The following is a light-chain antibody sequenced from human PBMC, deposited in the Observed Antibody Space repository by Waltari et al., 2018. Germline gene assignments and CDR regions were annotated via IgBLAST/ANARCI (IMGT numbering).Light chain of an antibody. V-gene: IGKV3-20*01. CDR2: GAS. CDR1: QSVSSRY. CDR3: QQYGNSLWT. Sequence: EIVLTQSPGTLSLSPGERATLSCRASQSVSSRYLGWYQKKPGQAPRLLIYGASSRATGIPDRFSGSGSGTDFTLTISRLEPEDFAVYYCQQYGNSLWTFGQGTKVEIK. J-gene: IGKJ1*01.